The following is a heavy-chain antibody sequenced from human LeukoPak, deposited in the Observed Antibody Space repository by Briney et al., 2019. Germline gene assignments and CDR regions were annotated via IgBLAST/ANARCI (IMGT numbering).Heavy chain of an antibody. D-gene: IGHD2-2*02. J-gene: IGHJ4*02. V-gene: IGHV3-74*01. CDR2: INSDGSST. Sequence: LSGGSLRLSCAASGFTFSSYWMHWVRQAPGKGLVWVSRINSDGSSTSYADSVKGRFTISRDNSKNTVYLQMDSLRPEDTAVYYCARDFAVVPVDIADFFDFWGQGTLVTVSS. CDR3: ARDFAVVPVDIADFFDF. CDR1: GFTFSSYW.